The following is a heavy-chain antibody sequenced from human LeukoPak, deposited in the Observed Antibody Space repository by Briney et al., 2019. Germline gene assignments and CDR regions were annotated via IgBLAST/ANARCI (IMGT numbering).Heavy chain of an antibody. CDR1: GFTFSSYS. Sequence: GGSLRLSCAASGFTFSSYSMNWVRQAPGKGLEWVSYISSSSSTIYYADSVKGRFTISRDNAKNSLYLQMDSLRAEDTAVYYCARGPGGGSSSGVVAFDIWGQGTMVTVSS. CDR2: ISSSSSTI. D-gene: IGHD6-6*01. CDR3: ARGPGGGSSSGVVAFDI. J-gene: IGHJ3*02. V-gene: IGHV3-48*01.